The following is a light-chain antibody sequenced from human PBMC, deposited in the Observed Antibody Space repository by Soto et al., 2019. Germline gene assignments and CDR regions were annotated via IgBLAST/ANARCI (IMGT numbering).Light chain of an antibody. V-gene: IGLV1-44*01. CDR3: ASWDDSLNGVL. Sequence: QSVLTQPPSASGTPGQRVTISCSGSSSNLGSNTVNWYQQLPGTAPKLLIYSNNQRPSGVPDRFSGSKSGTSASLAISGLQSEDEADYYCASWDDSLNGVLFSGGTKLTVL. J-gene: IGLJ2*01. CDR1: SSNLGSNT. CDR2: SNN.